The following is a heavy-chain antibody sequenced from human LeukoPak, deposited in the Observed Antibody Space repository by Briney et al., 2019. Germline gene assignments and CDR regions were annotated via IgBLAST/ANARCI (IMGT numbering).Heavy chain of an antibody. CDR2: MNHNNGRT. Sequence: ASVKLPSMASSYIPTTYYTHCVRPPPRQGHELMGWMNHNNGRTIYAQKFQGRVTMTRDTSISTAYMKLRRLSSDDTAVYYCARDPGRYFVYWGQGTLVTVSS. J-gene: IGHJ4*02. CDR1: SYIPTTYY. CDR3: ARDPGRYFVY. V-gene: IGHV1-2*02.